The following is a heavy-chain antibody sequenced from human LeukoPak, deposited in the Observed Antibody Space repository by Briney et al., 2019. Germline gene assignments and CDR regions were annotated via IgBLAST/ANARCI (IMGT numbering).Heavy chain of an antibody. V-gene: IGHV3-21*01. Sequence: GGSLRLSCAASGFTFSSYSMNWVRQAPGKGLEWVSSISSSSSYIYYGDSVKGRFTISRDNAKNSLYLQMNSLRAEDTAVYYCVLGEYHAPFDYWGQGTLVTVSS. CDR3: VLGEYHAPFDY. CDR2: ISSSSSYI. D-gene: IGHD3-16*01. CDR1: GFTFSSYS. J-gene: IGHJ4*02.